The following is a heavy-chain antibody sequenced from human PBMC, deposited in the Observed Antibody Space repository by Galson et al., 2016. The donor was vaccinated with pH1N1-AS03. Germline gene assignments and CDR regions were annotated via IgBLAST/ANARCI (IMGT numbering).Heavy chain of an antibody. Sequence: PALVKPTQTLTLTCSFSGFSLGRSGVGVGWIRQAPGKALEWLTLTYGDDNAGDDNSHYSPSLRSRLTVTKDNSTNQVVLTMTNMDPVDTATYYCAHMMGVPRSYYYYGLDVWGQGTTVTVSS. J-gene: IGHJ6*02. V-gene: IGHV2-5*02. D-gene: IGHD2-8*01. CDR2: TYGDDNAGDDNS. CDR3: AHMMGVPRSYYYYGLDV. CDR1: GFSLGRSGVG.